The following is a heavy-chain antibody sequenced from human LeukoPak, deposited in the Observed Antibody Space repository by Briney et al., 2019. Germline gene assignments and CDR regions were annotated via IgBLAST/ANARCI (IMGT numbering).Heavy chain of an antibody. CDR1: GYTFTSYG. V-gene: IGHV1-18*01. D-gene: IGHD3-22*01. Sequence: ASVKVSCKASGYTFTSYGISWVRQAPGQGLEWMGWISAYNGNTNYAQKLQGRVTMTTDTSTSTAYMDLRSLRSDDTAVYYRARDLLTKEYYFDSSGNPYWGQGTLVTVSS. J-gene: IGHJ4*02. CDR3: ARDLLTKEYYFDSSGNPY. CDR2: ISAYNGNT.